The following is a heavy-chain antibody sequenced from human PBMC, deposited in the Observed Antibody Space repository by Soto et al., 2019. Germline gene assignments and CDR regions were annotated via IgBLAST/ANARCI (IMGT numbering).Heavy chain of an antibody. Sequence: AASVKVSCKASGYTVTSYGVSWVRQAPGQGLEWMGWISAYNGNTNYAQKLQGRVTMTTDTSTSTDYMELRSLRSDDTAVYYCARGNNCNPRCYFDYWGKGTLVTVSS. D-gene: IGHD1-20*01. CDR3: ARGNNCNPRCYFDY. CDR2: ISAYNGNT. CDR1: GYTVTSYG. J-gene: IGHJ4*02. V-gene: IGHV1-18*04.